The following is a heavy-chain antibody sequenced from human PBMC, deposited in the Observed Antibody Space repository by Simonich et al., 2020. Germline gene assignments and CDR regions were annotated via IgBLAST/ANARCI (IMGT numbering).Heavy chain of an antibody. CDR2: ISSSSSYI. Sequence: EVQLVESGGGLVKPGGSLRLSCAASGFTFSSYSMNWVRQAPGKGLEEVSSISSSSSYIYYAASVKGRLTIPRENAKNSLYLQMNSLRAEDTAVYYCAGGVYCSSTSCSTYYYYGMDVWGQGTTVTVSS. CDR3: AGGVYCSSTSCSTYYYYGMDV. J-gene: IGHJ6*02. D-gene: IGHD2-2*01. V-gene: IGHV3-21*01. CDR1: GFTFSSYS.